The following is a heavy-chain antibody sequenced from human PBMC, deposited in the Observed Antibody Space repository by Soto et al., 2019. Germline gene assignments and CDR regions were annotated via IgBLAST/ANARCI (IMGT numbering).Heavy chain of an antibody. D-gene: IGHD1-1*01. V-gene: IGHV3-49*03. J-gene: IGHJ4*02. Sequence: GGSLRLSCTTSGFTFGDYAMTWFRQAPGKGLEWLGFIRSKTYGGTTDYAASVKGRFTISRDASTSIAYLQMNSLKTEDTAVYYCARGRYNIPYYFGYWGPGTLVTVSS. CDR2: IRSKTYGGTT. CDR3: ARGRYNIPYYFGY. CDR1: GFTFGDYA.